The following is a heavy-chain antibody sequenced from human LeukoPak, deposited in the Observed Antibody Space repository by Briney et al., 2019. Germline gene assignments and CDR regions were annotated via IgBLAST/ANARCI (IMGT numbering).Heavy chain of an antibody. J-gene: IGHJ4*02. Sequence: GGSLRLSCAASGFTFSSYSMSWVRQAPGKGLEWVSAISGSGDSTYYGDSVKGRFTISRDNSKNTLYLQMNSLRAEDTAVYYCAKTRPLDSSSWSHGDYWGQGTLVTVSS. D-gene: IGHD6-13*01. CDR2: ISGSGDST. V-gene: IGHV3-23*01. CDR3: AKTRPLDSSSWSHGDY. CDR1: GFTFSSYS.